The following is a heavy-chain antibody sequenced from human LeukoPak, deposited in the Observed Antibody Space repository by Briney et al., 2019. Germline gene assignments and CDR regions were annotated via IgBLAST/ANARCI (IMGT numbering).Heavy chain of an antibody. Sequence: SETLSLTCAVYGGSFSGYYWSWIRQPPGKGLEWIGEINHSGSTNYNPSLKSRVTISVDTSKNQFSLKLSSVTAADTAVYYCLQDANYWGQGTLVTVSS. V-gene: IGHV4-34*01. J-gene: IGHJ4*02. CDR3: LQDANY. D-gene: IGHD2-15*01. CDR2: INHSGST. CDR1: GGSFSGYY.